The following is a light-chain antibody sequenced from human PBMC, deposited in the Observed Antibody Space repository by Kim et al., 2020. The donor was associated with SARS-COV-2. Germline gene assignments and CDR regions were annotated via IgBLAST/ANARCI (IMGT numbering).Light chain of an antibody. CDR2: GAS. CDR1: QSVSSN. V-gene: IGKV3-15*01. Sequence: SPGERATLSCRASQSVSSNLAWYQQKPGQAPRLLIYGASTRATGIPARFSGSGSGTEFTLTISSLQSEDFAVYYCQQYNNWPSGTFGQGTKVDI. J-gene: IGKJ1*01. CDR3: QQYNNWPSGT.